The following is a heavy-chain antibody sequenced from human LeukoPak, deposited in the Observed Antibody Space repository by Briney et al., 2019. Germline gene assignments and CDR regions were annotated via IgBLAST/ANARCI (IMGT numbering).Heavy chain of an antibody. Sequence: AGGSLRLSCAASGFDFSYYIMSWVRQTPGKGLEWVSAITGGGNSAYYAQSVKGRLSISRDNSDNTVYLQMNSLSAEDTAVYYCARGHIGWSFDYWGQGTLVTVSS. CDR3: ARGHIGWSFDY. J-gene: IGHJ4*02. CDR2: ITGGGNSA. V-gene: IGHV3-23*01. CDR1: GFDFSYYI. D-gene: IGHD6-19*01.